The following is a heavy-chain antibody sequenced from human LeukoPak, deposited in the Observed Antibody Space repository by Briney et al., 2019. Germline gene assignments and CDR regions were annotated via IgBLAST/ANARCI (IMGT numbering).Heavy chain of an antibody. CDR1: RYTFTSYE. CDR2: LNPNSGNT. V-gene: IGHV1-8*01. J-gene: IGHJ4*02. D-gene: IGHD2-15*01. CDR3: ASGAGGYGRGGSSLYDY. Sequence: GASVKVSCKASRYTFTSYEINWGRQATGHGLEGMGWLNPNSGNTGFAQTFQARVAMTRNTSIRTAYMELSSLRSADTAGYYFASGAGGYGRGGSSLYDYWGQRTMVTVSS.